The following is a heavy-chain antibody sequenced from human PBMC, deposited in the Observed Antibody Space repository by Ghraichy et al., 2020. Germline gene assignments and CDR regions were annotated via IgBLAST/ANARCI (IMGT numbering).Heavy chain of an antibody. D-gene: IGHD5-18*01. CDR2: IYNSGTI. J-gene: IGHJ5*02. CDR3: ASGYSYGSLRS. Sequence: SQTLSLTCAVSGASVSSGSPYWSWIRQHPGKGLEWIGYIYNSGTIKYNSSLTSSLTISVDPSNHQFSLRLSSVTTADTAVYYCASGYSYGSLRSWGQGTLVTVSS. CDR1: GASVSSGSPY. V-gene: IGHV4-61*01.